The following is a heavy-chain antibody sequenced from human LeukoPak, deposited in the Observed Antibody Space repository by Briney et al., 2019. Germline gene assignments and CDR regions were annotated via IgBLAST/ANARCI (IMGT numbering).Heavy chain of an antibody. D-gene: IGHD3-3*01. V-gene: IGHV4-34*08. CDR2: INHSGST. J-gene: IGHJ4*02. CDR1: GGTFSGYY. CDR3: ARRVTYYDFWSGENYFDD. Sequence: PSETLTLTCAVYGGTFSGYYWSWVRQPPGKGMEWVGEINHSGSTNYNPSLKSRVTISVDTSKNQFSLKLSSVTAADTAVYYCARRVTYYDFWSGENYFDDWGQGTLVTVSS.